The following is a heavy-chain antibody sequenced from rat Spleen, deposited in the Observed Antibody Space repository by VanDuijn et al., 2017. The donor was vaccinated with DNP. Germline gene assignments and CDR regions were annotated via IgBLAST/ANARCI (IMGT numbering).Heavy chain of an antibody. CDR1: GYSITSSYR. CDR3: ARWPGYNPPYAMDA. Sequence: EVQLQESGPGLVKPSQSLSHTCSVTGYSITSSYRWNWIRKFPGNKLEWMGSVNSAGSTNYNPSLKSRISITRDISKNQLFLQVNSVTTEDTATYYCARWPGYNPPYAMDAWGQGTSVTVSS. J-gene: IGHJ4*01. V-gene: IGHV3-3*01. CDR2: VNSAGST. D-gene: IGHD1-4*01.